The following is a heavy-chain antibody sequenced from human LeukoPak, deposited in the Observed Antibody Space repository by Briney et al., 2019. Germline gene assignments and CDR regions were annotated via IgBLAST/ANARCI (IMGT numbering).Heavy chain of an antibody. CDR3: PRTRLDVFGSSQ. CDR1: RGTFSSYA. D-gene: IGHD6-25*01. Sequence: SVKVSCKASRGTFSSYAISSVRQAPGQGLEWMGRIIPILGIANYAQKFQGRVTITSDKSTSKAYMELSSLTSEATPGYYCPRTRLDVFGSSQWGEGTRVSVS. V-gene: IGHV1-69*04. J-gene: IGHJ4*02. CDR2: IIPILGIA.